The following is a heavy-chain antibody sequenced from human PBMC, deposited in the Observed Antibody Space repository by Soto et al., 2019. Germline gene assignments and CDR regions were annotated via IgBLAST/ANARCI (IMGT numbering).Heavy chain of an antibody. CDR1: RGSINNSY. D-gene: IGHD1-26*01. CDR3: ARTPTP. V-gene: IGHV4-59*12. J-gene: IGHJ5*02. Sequence: SETLSLTCTVSRGSINNSYWTWIRQPPGKRLEWIGYIHYTGTTNHNPSLRGRVTMSVDTSNNQFSLKLSSVTAADTAVYYCARTPTPWGQGTLVTVSS. CDR2: IHYTGTT.